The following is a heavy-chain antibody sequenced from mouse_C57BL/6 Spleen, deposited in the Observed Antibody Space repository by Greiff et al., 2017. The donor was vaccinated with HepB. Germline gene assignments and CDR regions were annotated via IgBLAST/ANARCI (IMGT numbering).Heavy chain of an antibody. CDR2: INPSNGGT. Sequence: QVHVKQPGTELVKPGASVKLSCKASGYTFTSYWMHWVKQRPGQGLEWIGNINPSNGGTNYNEKFKSKATLTVDKSSSTAYMQLSSLTSEDSAVYYCARSDGYYAYFDYWGQGTTLTVSS. D-gene: IGHD2-3*01. CDR3: ARSDGYYAYFDY. J-gene: IGHJ2*01. V-gene: IGHV1-53*01. CDR1: GYTFTSYW.